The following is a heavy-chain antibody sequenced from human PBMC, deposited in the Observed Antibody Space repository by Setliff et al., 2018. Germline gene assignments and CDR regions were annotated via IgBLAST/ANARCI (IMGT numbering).Heavy chain of an antibody. J-gene: IGHJ3*02. CDR2: MSHRGRT. CDR1: GASITSGHY. V-gene: IGHV4-38-2*01. CDR3: ASPRRDDLDSPFDAFDI. D-gene: IGHD3-3*01. Sequence: PSETLSLTCGVSGASITSGHYWGWIRQPPGKGLEWIATMSHRGRTYYNPSLESRVTMSRDTSKNQFPLRLTSAAAADTAVYYCASPRRDDLDSPFDAFDIWGQGTMVTVSS.